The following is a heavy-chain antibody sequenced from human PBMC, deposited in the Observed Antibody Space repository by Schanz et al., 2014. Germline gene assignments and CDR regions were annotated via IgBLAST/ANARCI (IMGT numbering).Heavy chain of an antibody. CDR1: GYTFTSYS. Sequence: GPEVKEPGASVKVSCKASGYTFTSYSMHWVRQAPGQWLEWMGIINLSGGSTNNAQKFQGRLTMTRDTSTSTVYMELSSLRSEDTAVYYCAKDQGSYGSGSYSYFDYWGQGTLATVSS. CDR2: INLSGGST. D-gene: IGHD3-10*01. CDR3: AKDQGSYGSGSYSYFDY. J-gene: IGHJ4*02. V-gene: IGHV1-46*01.